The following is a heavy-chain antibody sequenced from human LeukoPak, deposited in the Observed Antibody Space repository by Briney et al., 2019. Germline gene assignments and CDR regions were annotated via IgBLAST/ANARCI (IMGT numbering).Heavy chain of an antibody. J-gene: IGHJ4*02. CDR1: GFTFSSYG. Sequence: GGSLRLSCAASGFTFSSYGMHWVRQAPGEGLEWVAVISYDGSSEYFSDSVKGRFTISRDNSKNTLFLQMNSLRTEDTAVYYCETVRNAWDLRGSFDYWGQGTLVTVSS. V-gene: IGHV3-30*03. D-gene: IGHD1-26*01. CDR3: ETVRNAWDLRGSFDY. CDR2: ISYDGSSE.